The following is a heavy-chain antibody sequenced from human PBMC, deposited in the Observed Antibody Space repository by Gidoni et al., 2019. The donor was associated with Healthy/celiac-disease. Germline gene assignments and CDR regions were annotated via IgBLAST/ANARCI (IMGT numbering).Heavy chain of an antibody. V-gene: IGHV4-39*01. CDR1: GGSISSSSYY. CDR3: ASGHKEQLVDFDY. D-gene: IGHD6-13*01. Sequence: QLQLQESGPGLVKPSETLSLPCTASGGSISSSSYYWGWIRQPPGKGLEWIGSIYYSGSTYYNLSLKSRVTISVDTSKNQFSLKLSSVTAADTAVYYCASGHKEQLVDFDYLGQGTLVTVSS. J-gene: IGHJ4*02. CDR2: IYYSGST.